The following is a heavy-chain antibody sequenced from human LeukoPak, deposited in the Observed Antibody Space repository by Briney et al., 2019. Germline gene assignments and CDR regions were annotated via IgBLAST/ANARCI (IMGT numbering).Heavy chain of an antibody. CDR2: LYSSGST. CDR1: GGSIRSSSYY. CDR3: ARPYSVSYYDAFDI. Sequence: PSETLSLTCTVSGGSIRSSSYYWGWFRQPPGKGLEWIGSLYSSGSTYDNPSLKSRVTMSVDTSENQFSLKLSSVTAADTAVYYCARPYSVSYYDAFDIWGQGTMVTVSS. J-gene: IGHJ3*02. V-gene: IGHV4-39*01. D-gene: IGHD1-26*01.